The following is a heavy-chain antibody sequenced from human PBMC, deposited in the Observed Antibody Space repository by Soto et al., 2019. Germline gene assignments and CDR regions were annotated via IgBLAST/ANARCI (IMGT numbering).Heavy chain of an antibody. CDR2: IYYSGST. J-gene: IGHJ4*02. V-gene: IGHV4-31*03. CDR3: ARENDSSGYTNDY. Sequence: PSETLSLTCTVSGGSISSGGYYWSWIRQHPGKGLEWIGYIYYSGSTYYNPSLKGRVTISVDTSKNQFSLKLSSVTAADTAVYYCARENDSSGYTNDYWGQGTLVTVSS. D-gene: IGHD3-22*01. CDR1: GGSISSGGYY.